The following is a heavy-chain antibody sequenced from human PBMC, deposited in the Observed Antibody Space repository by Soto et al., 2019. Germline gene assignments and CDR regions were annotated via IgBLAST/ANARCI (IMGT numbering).Heavy chain of an antibody. CDR3: ARESRCSSTSCPPLADY. V-gene: IGHV4-31*03. CDR2: IYYSGST. J-gene: IGHJ4*02. CDR1: GGSISSGGYY. Sequence: PSETLSLTCTVSGGSISSGGYYWSWIRQHPGKGLEWIGYIYYSGSTYYNPSLKSRVTISVDTSKNQFSLKLSSVTAADTAVYYCARESRCSSTSCPPLADYWGQGTLVTVSS. D-gene: IGHD2-2*01.